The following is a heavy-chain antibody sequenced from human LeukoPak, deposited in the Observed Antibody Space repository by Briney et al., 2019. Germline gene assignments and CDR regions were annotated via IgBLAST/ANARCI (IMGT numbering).Heavy chain of an antibody. CDR2: ISGSSSYI. CDR3: AREEVRGELQAFDI. D-gene: IGHD1-26*01. V-gene: IGHV3-21*01. J-gene: IGHJ3*02. CDR1: GFTFSRSD. Sequence: GRSLRLSCAASGFTFSRSDMNWVRQAPGKGLEWVSSISGSSSYIYYTDSLKGRFTISRDNAKNSLYLQMNSLRAEDTAVYYCAREEVRGELQAFDIWGQGTMVTVSS.